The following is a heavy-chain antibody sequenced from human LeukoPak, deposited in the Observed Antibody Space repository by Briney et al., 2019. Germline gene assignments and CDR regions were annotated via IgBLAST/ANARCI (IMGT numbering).Heavy chain of an antibody. CDR3: ARGRAYYDFWSGAFDY. Sequence: ASVKVSCKASGYTFTSYYMHWVRQAPGQGLEWMGIINPSGGSTSYAQKFQGRVTMTRDTSTSTAYMELSSLRSEDTAVYYCARGRAYYDFWSGAFDYWGQGTLVTVSS. D-gene: IGHD3-3*01. V-gene: IGHV1-46*01. CDR2: INPSGGST. J-gene: IGHJ4*02. CDR1: GYTFTSYY.